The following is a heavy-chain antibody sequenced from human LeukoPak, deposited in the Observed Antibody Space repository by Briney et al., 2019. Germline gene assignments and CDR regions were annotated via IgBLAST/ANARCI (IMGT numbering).Heavy chain of an antibody. CDR3: ARDGASAGYYGFDI. CDR1: GGSISTYY. V-gene: IGHV4-59*12. Sequence: KPSETLSLTCTASGGSISTYYWTWIRQPPGKGLEWIGCIYYSGSTSYNPSLKSRVTISVDTSKSQFSLKLTSVTAEDTAVYYCARDGASAGYYGFDIWGQGTMVTVS. J-gene: IGHJ3*02. CDR2: IYYSGST. D-gene: IGHD3-22*01.